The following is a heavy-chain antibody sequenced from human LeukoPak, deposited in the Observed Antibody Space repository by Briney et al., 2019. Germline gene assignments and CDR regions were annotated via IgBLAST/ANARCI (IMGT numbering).Heavy chain of an antibody. CDR1: GFTFSSYA. J-gene: IGHJ3*02. CDR3: ARDLAGSDAFDI. CDR2: ISSNGGST. Sequence: GGSLRLSCAASGFTFSSYAMHWVRHAPGKGLEYVSAISSNGGSTYYANSVKGRFTISRDNSKNTLYLQMGSLRAEDMAVYYCARDLAGSDAFDIWGQGTMVTVSS. V-gene: IGHV3-64*01. D-gene: IGHD3-10*01.